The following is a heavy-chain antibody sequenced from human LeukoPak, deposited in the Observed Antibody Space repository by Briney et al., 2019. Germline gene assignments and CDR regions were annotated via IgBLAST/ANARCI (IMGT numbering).Heavy chain of an antibody. Sequence: SETLSLTCTVSGGSISSYYWSWIRQPPGKGLEWIGYIYYSGSTNYNPSLKSRVTISVDTSKNQFSLKLSSVTAADTAVYYCARHGSSWYERDYFDYWGQGTLVTVSS. CDR2: IYYSGST. J-gene: IGHJ4*02. CDR1: GGSISSYY. CDR3: ARHGSSWYERDYFDY. D-gene: IGHD6-13*01. V-gene: IGHV4-59*08.